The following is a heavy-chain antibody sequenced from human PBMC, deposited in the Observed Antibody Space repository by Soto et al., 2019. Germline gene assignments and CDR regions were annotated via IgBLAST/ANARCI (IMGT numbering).Heavy chain of an antibody. CDR2: IKQDGSEK. J-gene: IGHJ4*02. CDR3: ASGTFLDYFDY. D-gene: IGHD1-7*01. V-gene: IGHV3-7*03. CDR1: GFTFSSYW. Sequence: LLGGSLRLSCVASGFTFSSYWMSWVRQAPGKGLEWVANIKQDGSEKYYVDSVKGRFTISRDNAKNSLYLQMNSLRAEDTAVYYCASGTFLDYFDYWGQGTLVTVSS.